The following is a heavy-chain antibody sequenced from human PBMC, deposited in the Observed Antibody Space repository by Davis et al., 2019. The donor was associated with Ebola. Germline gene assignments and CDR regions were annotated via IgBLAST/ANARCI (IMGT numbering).Heavy chain of an antibody. CDR3: ARAIYYYDSSGYSDY. D-gene: IGHD3-22*01. Sequence: ASVKVSCKASGYTFTNYYMHWVRQAPGQGLEWMGMINPSGGSTSYAQKFQGRVTMTRDSSASTVYMELSSLRSEDTAVYYCARAIYYYDSSGYSDYWGQGTLVTVSS. V-gene: IGHV1-46*01. J-gene: IGHJ4*02. CDR2: INPSGGST. CDR1: GYTFTNYY.